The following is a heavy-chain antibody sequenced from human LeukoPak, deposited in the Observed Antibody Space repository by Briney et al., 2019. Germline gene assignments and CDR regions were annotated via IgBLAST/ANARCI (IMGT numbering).Heavy chain of an antibody. V-gene: IGHV3-9*03. CDR3: AKADSGSYLTSLDY. D-gene: IGHD1-26*01. Sequence: AGGSLRLSCAASGFTFDDYAMHWVRQAPGKGLEWVSGISWSSGSIGYADSVKGRFTISRDNAKKSLYLQMNSLRAEDMALYYCAKADSGSYLTSLDYWGQGTLVTVSS. J-gene: IGHJ4*02. CDR1: GFTFDDYA. CDR2: ISWSSGSI.